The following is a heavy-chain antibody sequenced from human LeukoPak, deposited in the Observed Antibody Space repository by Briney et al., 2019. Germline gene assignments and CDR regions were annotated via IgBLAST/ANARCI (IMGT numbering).Heavy chain of an antibody. CDR1: GGSFSRYY. CDR3: ESGRYLTTSGGAAAGFLDY. J-gene: IGHJ4*02. Sequence: SETLSLTCAVSGGSFSRYYLNWIRQSPGKGLEWIGEINHSGSTHYNPSLKSRVTISVATSQKQFSLRLTSVTVADTAVYYCESGRYLTTSGGAAAGFLDYWGQGTLVTVST. CDR2: INHSGST. V-gene: IGHV4-34*01. D-gene: IGHD6-13*01.